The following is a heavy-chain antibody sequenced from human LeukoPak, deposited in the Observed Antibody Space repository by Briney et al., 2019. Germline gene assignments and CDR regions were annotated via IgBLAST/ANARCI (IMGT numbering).Heavy chain of an antibody. CDR3: ARRRIGLYSGSFSGAFDI. Sequence: SETQSLTCAVYGGSFSGYYWSWIRQPPGKGLEWIGEIYHSGSTNYNPSLKSRVTISVDKSKNQFSLKLSSVTAADTAVYYCARRRIGLYSGSFSGAFDIWGQGTMVTVSS. J-gene: IGHJ3*02. V-gene: IGHV4-34*01. CDR2: IYHSGST. CDR1: GGSFSGYY. D-gene: IGHD1-26*01.